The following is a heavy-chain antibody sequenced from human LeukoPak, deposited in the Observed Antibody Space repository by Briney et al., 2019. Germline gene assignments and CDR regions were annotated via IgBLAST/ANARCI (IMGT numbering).Heavy chain of an antibody. Sequence: GASVKVSCKASGYTFTSYDINWVRQATGQGLEWMGGIIPIFGTANYAQKFQGRVTITADESTSTAYMELSSLRSEDTAVYYCARSGYYYYYMDVWGKGTTVTVSS. J-gene: IGHJ6*03. V-gene: IGHV1-69*13. CDR1: GYTFTSYD. CDR3: ARSGYYYYYMDV. D-gene: IGHD1-14*01. CDR2: IIPIFGTA.